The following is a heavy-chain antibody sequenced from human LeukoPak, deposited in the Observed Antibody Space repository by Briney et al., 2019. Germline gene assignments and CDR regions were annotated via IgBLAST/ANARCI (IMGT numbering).Heavy chain of an antibody. D-gene: IGHD3-3*01. J-gene: IGHJ6*03. V-gene: IGHV1-58*01. CDR2: IVVSSGNT. CDR1: GFTFTSSA. Sequence: SVKVSCKASGFTFTSSAVQWVRQARGQRLEWIGWIVVSSGNTNYAQKFQERVTITRDMSTSTAYMELSSLRSEDTAVYYCAALEYYDFWSGSRGYYYYMDVWGKGTTVTVSS. CDR3: AALEYYDFWSGSRGYYYYMDV.